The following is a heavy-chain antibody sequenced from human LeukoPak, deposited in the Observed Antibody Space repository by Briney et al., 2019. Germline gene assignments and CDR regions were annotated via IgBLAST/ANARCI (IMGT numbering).Heavy chain of an antibody. D-gene: IGHD3-22*01. CDR2: INYSGSN. CDR3: ARHRRLEVVTNAFDI. V-gene: IGHV4-39*01. CDR1: GGSISSSSYY. Sequence: SETLSPTCTVSGGSISSSSYYWGWIRQPPGKGLEWIASINYSGSNYKNPSLKSRVTISVDTSKNQVSLRLASVTAADTAVYFCARHRRLEVVTNAFDIWGQGTTVTVSS. J-gene: IGHJ3*02.